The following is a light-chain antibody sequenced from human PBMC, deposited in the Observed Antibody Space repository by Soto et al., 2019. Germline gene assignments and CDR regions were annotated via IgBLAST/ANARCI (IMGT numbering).Light chain of an antibody. J-gene: IGKJ1*01. CDR3: QQYHSYYPWT. CDR2: DAS. CDR1: ESIRTW. V-gene: IGKV1-5*01. Sequence: DIQMTQSPSTLSASVGDRVTITCRVSESIRTWLAWYQHKPGKAPKFLIYDASTLESGVPSRFSGSGSGTEFTLTISSLQPDDFATYYCQQYHSYYPWTFGQGTKVDIK.